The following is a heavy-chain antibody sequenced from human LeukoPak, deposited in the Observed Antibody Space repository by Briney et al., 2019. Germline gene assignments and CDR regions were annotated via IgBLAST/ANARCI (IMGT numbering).Heavy chain of an antibody. CDR1: GFTFGDTW. J-gene: IGHJ4*02. CDR3: ATSYDMGWLIGY. D-gene: IGHD3/OR15-3a*01. CDR2: IKQDGSEK. Sequence: GGSLRLSCAASGFTFGDTWMNWVRQVPGQGLEWVANIKQDGSEKFYVASVKGRFTISRDNGKSSLYLQMNSLRAEDTALYYCATSYDMGWLIGYWGQGTLVTVSS. V-gene: IGHV3-7*03.